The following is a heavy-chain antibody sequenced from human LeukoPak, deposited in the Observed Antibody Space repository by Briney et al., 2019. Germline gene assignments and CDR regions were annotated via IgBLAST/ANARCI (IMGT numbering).Heavy chain of an antibody. D-gene: IGHD5-18*01. CDR3: ARVGYSYGSPDAFDI. CDR1: GGSISSGSYY. Sequence: SETLSLTCTVSGGSISSGSYYWSWLRQPAGTGLEWIGYIYYSGSTNYNPSLKSRVTISVDTSKNQFSLKLSSVTAADTAVYYCARVGYSYGSPDAFDIWGQGTMVTVSS. J-gene: IGHJ3*02. V-gene: IGHV4-61*10. CDR2: IYYSGST.